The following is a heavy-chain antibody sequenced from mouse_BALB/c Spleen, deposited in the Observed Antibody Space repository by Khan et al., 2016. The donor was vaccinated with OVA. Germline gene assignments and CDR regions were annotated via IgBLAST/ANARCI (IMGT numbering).Heavy chain of an antibody. CDR2: IYPGSFNT. D-gene: IGHD2-4*01. CDR3: ARDDYCWGDAMDY. V-gene: IGHV1S56*01. CDR1: GYTFTTYY. Sequence: QVQLQQSGPELVKPGASVRISCKASGYTFTTYYIHWVKQRPGQGLEWIGWIYPGSFNTNYSEKFRGKATLTADKSSSTAYMQLSSLTSEDSAVYFCARDDYCWGDAMDYWGQGTSVTVSS. J-gene: IGHJ4*01.